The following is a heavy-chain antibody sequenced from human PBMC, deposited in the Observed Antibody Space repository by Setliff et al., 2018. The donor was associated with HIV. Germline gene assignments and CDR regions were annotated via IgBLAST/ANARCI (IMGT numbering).Heavy chain of an antibody. CDR1: GYTFINYD. CDR3: ARAYYDSVWGSHRYRFYYFDY. V-gene: IGHV1-8*02. D-gene: IGHD3-16*02. CDR2: VTPSSGNT. Sequence: ASVKVSCKASGYTFINYDINWLRQASGQGLEWMGWVTPSSGNTGYAQKFQGRVTMTRDTSTSSVYMELRSLRSEDTAVYYCARAYYDSVWGSHRYRFYYFDYWGQGSLVTVSS. J-gene: IGHJ4*02.